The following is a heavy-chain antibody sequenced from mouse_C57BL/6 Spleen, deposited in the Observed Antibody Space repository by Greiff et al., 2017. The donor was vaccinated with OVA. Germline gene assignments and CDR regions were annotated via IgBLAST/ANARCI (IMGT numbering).Heavy chain of an antibody. Sequence: QVQLKQPGAELVRPGSSVKLSCKASGYTFTSYWMHWVKQRPIQGLEWIGNIDPSDSETHYNQKFKDKATLTVDKSSSTAYMQLSSLTSEDSAVYYCARVTTVVAGFDYWGQGTTLTVSS. CDR1: GYTFTSYW. D-gene: IGHD1-1*01. CDR2: IDPSDSET. V-gene: IGHV1-52*01. J-gene: IGHJ2*01. CDR3: ARVTTVVAGFDY.